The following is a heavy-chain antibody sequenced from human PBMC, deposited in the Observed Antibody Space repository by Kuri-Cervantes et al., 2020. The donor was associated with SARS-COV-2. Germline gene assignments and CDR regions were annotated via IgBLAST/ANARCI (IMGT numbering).Heavy chain of an antibody. Sequence: GESLKISCAASGFIFGNIAMNWVRQAPGKGLEWVSSISSSSSYIYYADSVKGRFTISRDNAKNSLYLQMNSLRAEDTAVYYCARDLGNNWNDPFDYWGQGTLVTVSS. CDR1: GFIFGNIA. D-gene: IGHD1-20*01. CDR2: ISSSSSYI. V-gene: IGHV3-21*01. CDR3: ARDLGNNWNDPFDY. J-gene: IGHJ4*02.